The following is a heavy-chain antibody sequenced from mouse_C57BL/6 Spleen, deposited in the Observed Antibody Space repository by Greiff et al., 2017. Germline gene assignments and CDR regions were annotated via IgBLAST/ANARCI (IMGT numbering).Heavy chain of an antibody. CDR1: GFTFSDYY. CDR2: INYDGSST. D-gene: IGHD2-3*01. V-gene: IGHV5-16*01. Sequence: EVKLMESEGGLVQPGSSMKLSCTASGFTFSDYYMAWVRQVPEKGLEWVANINYDGSSTYYLDSLKSRFIISGDNAKNILYLQMSSLKSEDTATYDCARERDDGYDYYAMDYWGQGTSVTVSS. CDR3: ARERDDGYDYYAMDY. J-gene: IGHJ4*01.